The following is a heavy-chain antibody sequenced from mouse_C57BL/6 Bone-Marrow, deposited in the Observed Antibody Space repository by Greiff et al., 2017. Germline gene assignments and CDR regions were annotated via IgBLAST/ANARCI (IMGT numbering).Heavy chain of an antibody. CDR1: GYTFTSYG. CDR2: IYPRSGNT. J-gene: IGHJ2*01. Sequence: VHLVESGAELARPGASVKLSCKASGYTFTSYGISWVKQRTGQGLEWIGEIYPRSGNTYYNEKFKGKATLTADKSSSTAYMELRSLTSEDSAVYFCARKVYYYGSSYHYFDYWGQGTTLTVSS. V-gene: IGHV1-81*01. D-gene: IGHD1-1*01. CDR3: ARKVYYYGSSYHYFDY.